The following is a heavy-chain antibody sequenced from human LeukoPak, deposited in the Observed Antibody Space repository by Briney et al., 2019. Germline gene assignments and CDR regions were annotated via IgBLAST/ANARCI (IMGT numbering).Heavy chain of an antibody. CDR1: AGSISSYY. CDR3: ARDQSGYSYGYGFDP. Sequence: SETLSLTCTVSAGSISSYYWGWIRQPPGKGLEWIRYIYYSGTTTYNPSLKSRVTISVDTSKNQFSLKLSSVTAADTAVYYCARDQSGYSYGYGFDPWGQGTLVTVSS. V-gene: IGHV4-59*01. CDR2: IYYSGTT. J-gene: IGHJ5*02. D-gene: IGHD5-18*01.